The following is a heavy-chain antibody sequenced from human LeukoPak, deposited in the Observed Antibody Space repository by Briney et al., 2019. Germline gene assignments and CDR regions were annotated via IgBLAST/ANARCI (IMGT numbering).Heavy chain of an antibody. CDR1: GFTFSNYA. CDR3: ARDFSTPGYFDWLPSDYFDY. D-gene: IGHD3-9*01. CDR2: INSDGSST. J-gene: IGHJ4*02. V-gene: IGHV3-74*01. Sequence: GGSLRLSCAASGFTFSNYAMSWVRQAPGKGLVWVSRINSDGSSTSYTDSVKGRFTISRDNAKNTLYLQMNSLRAEDTAVYYCARDFSTPGYFDWLPSDYFDYWGQGTLVTVSS.